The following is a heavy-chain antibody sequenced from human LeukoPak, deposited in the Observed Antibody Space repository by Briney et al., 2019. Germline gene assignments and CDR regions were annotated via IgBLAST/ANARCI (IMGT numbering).Heavy chain of an antibody. CDR2: INHSGST. D-gene: IGHD3-16*01. CDR3: VRGGALYYYYYMDV. V-gene: IGHV4-34*01. Sequence: SETLSLTCAVYGGSFSGYYWSWIRQPPGKGLEWIGEINHSGSTNYNPSLKSRVTISVDTSKNQFSLKLSSVTAADTAVYYCVRGGALYYYYYMDVWGKGTTVTVSS. CDR1: GGSFSGYY. J-gene: IGHJ6*03.